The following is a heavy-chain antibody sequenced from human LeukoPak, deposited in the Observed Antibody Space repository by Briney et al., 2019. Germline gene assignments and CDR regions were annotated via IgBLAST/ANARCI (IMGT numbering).Heavy chain of an antibody. CDR2: IIPIFGTA. CDR3: ARDTPPVNTHDAFDI. Sequence: ASVKVSCKASGGTFSSYAISWVRQAPGQGLEWMGGIIPIFGTANYAQKFQGRVTITADRSTSTAYMEVSSLRSEDTAVYYCARDTPPVNTHDAFDIWGQGTMVTVSS. D-gene: IGHD4-23*01. CDR1: GGTFSSYA. V-gene: IGHV1-69*06. J-gene: IGHJ3*02.